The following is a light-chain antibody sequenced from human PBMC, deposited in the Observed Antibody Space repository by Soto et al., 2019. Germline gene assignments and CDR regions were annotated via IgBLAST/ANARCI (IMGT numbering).Light chain of an antibody. V-gene: IGLV2-23*02. CDR2: EVS. J-gene: IGLJ1*01. CDR1: SSDVGSSDL. Sequence: QSVLNQAASGSGSPGQSIAISCTGTSSDVGSSDLVSWYQQHPGKAPKLMIYEVSKRPSGVSDRFSGSKSDNTASLTISGLQAEDEADYYCCSYTCTRTYVFGTGTKVTVL. CDR3: CSYTCTRTYV.